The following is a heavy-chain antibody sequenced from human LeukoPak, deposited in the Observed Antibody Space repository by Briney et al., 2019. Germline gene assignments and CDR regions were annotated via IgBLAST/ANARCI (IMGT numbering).Heavy chain of an antibody. J-gene: IGHJ5*02. Sequence: PGGSLRLSCAASGFTFSSYAMSWVRQAPGKGLEWVSAISGSGGSTYYADSVKGRFTISRDNSKNTLYLQMNSLRAEDTAVYYCAKGGYCSSTSCWVNWFDPWGQGTLVTVSS. CDR2: ISGSGGST. CDR1: GFTFSSYA. D-gene: IGHD2-2*01. V-gene: IGHV3-23*01. CDR3: AKGGYCSSTSCWVNWFDP.